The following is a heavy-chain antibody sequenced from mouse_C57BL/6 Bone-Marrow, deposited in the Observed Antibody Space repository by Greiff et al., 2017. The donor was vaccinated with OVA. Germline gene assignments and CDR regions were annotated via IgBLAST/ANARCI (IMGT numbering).Heavy chain of an antibody. V-gene: IGHV1-69*01. J-gene: IGHJ2*01. CDR3: ARRRYFDY. CDR2: IDPSDSYT. Sequence: VQLQQSGAELVMPGASVKLSCKASGYTFTSYWMHWVKQRPGQGLEWIGEIDPSDSYTNYNQKFKGKSTLTVDKSSSTAYMQLSSLTSEDSAVYYCARRRYFDYWGQGTTLTVSS. CDR1: GYTFTSYW.